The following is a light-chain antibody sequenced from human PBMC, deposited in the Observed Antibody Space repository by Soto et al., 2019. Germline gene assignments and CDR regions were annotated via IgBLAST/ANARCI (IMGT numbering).Light chain of an antibody. CDR2: GAS. J-gene: IGKJ5*01. CDR1: QSVITY. CDR3: QQYNKWPLIT. Sequence: DIVLTQSPATLSLSPGERATLSCRASQSVITYLAWYQQKPGQAPRLLISGASTRATGIPARFSGTGSGTEFTLTISSLQSEDFAVYYCQQYNKWPLITFGQGTRLEIK. V-gene: IGKV3-15*01.